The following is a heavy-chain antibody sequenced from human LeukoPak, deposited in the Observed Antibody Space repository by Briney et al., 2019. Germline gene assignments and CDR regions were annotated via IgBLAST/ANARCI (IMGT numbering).Heavy chain of an antibody. J-gene: IGHJ4*02. CDR1: GFIFSNDG. Sequence: PGGSLRLSCAASGFIFSNDGLYWVRQAPGKGLEWVADISYDGSTKNYADSVKGRFTISRDNPNNTLFLQMNSLSPEDTAVFYCAAPWWGTAMDFHYWGQGTLVTVSS. V-gene: IGHV3-30*04. CDR3: AAPWWGTAMDFHY. D-gene: IGHD5-18*01. CDR2: ISYDGSTK.